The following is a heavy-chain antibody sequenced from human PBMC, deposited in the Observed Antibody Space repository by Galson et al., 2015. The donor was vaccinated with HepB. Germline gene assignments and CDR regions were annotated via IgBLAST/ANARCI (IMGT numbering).Heavy chain of an antibody. CDR3: ARDLPGTTAGMLF. V-gene: IGHV3-53*01. Sequence: LRLSCAASGFTFSGYTMTWVRQAPGKGLEWVSVIYNGDRTYYADSVRGRFTISRDISKNTLSLQMNSLRVEDTAVYYCARDLPGTTAGMLFWGQGTLVTVSS. D-gene: IGHD2-2*01. CDR1: GFTFSGYT. CDR2: IYNGDRT. J-gene: IGHJ4*02.